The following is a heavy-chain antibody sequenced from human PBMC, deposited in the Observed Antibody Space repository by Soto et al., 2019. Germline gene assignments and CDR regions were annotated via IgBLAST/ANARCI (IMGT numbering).Heavy chain of an antibody. CDR2: ITGSGLTI. D-gene: IGHD2-21*02. CDR1: GFTFSKYA. V-gene: IGHV3-23*01. Sequence: GGSLRLSCEASGFTFSKYAMIWVRQAPGKGQEWVSGITGSGLTIEHSASVKGRFTISRDNSKNTVYLQMNSLRAEDTAIYYCAKDDVSGDGLWLVSDWGQGTPVTVSS. J-gene: IGHJ4*02. CDR3: AKDDVSGDGLWLVSD.